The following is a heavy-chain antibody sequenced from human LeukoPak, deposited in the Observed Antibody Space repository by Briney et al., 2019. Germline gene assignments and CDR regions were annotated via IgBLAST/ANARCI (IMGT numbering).Heavy chain of an antibody. CDR2: IYYSGST. CDR3: ARGGFMGATRRPVTRLDY. V-gene: IGHV4-39*01. J-gene: IGHJ4*02. Sequence: PSETLSLTCTVSGGSISSSSYYWGWIRQPPGKGLEWIGSIYYSGSTYYNPSLKSRVTISVDTSKNQFSLKLSSVTAADTAVYYCARGGFMGATRRPVTRLDYWGQGTLVTVSS. CDR1: GGSISSSSYY. D-gene: IGHD1-26*01.